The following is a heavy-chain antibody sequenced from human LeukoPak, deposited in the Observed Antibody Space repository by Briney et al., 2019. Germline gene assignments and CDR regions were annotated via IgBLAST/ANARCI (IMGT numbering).Heavy chain of an antibody. J-gene: IGHJ6*03. Sequence: GESLKISCKGSGYSFTSYWIGWVRQMPGKGLEWMGIIYPGDSDTRYSPSFQGQVTISADKSISTAYLQWSSLKASDTAMYYCARHSYDILTGYYTYYYYYYMDVWGKGTTVTVSS. CDR2: IYPGDSDT. D-gene: IGHD3-9*01. V-gene: IGHV5-51*01. CDR1: GYSFTSYW. CDR3: ARHSYDILTGYYTYYYYYYMDV.